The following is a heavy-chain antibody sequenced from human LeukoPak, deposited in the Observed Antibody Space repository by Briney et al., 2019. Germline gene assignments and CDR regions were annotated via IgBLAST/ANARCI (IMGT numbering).Heavy chain of an antibody. J-gene: IGHJ5*02. CDR1: GFTFSSYW. CDR3: ARGAAAAGMSLGGFDP. CDR2: IKQDGSEK. V-gene: IGHV3-7*03. Sequence: GGSLRLSCAASGFTFSSYWMTWVRQAPGKGLEWVALIKQDGSEKYYVESVKGRFTISRDNSKNSLYLQMNSLRAEDMALYYCARGAAAAGMSLGGFDPWGQGTLVTVSS. D-gene: IGHD6-13*01.